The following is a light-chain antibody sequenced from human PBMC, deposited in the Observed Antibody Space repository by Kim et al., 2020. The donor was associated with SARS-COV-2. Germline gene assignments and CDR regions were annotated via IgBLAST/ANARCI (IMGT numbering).Light chain of an antibody. CDR2: GND. CDR1: SSNIGSYV. CDR3: ASWDDSLNGL. J-gene: IGLJ2*01. V-gene: IGLV1-44*01. Sequence: PGQRVTSSCSGSSSNIGSYVVNWYQQFPGKAPKLLIYGNDQRPSEVPDRFSASKSGTSASLAISGLQSEDEADYYCASWDDSLNGLFGGGTQLTVL.